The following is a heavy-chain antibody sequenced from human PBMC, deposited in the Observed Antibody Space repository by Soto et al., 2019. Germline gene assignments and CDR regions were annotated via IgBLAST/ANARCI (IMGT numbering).Heavy chain of an antibody. Sequence: QVQLQQWGAGPLRPLETLSLTCGVTGGSFSGYYWAWLRQSPGRGLEWFGEINDRGSINYNPSLKSRVSISVDTSKNHYSLNLRSVTAADTAVYFCARDSHDILAGPPWVWYFDLWGRGTLVTVSS. D-gene: IGHD3-9*01. J-gene: IGHJ2*01. CDR3: ARDSHDILAGPPWVWYFDL. V-gene: IGHV4-34*01. CDR1: GGSFSGYY. CDR2: INDRGSI.